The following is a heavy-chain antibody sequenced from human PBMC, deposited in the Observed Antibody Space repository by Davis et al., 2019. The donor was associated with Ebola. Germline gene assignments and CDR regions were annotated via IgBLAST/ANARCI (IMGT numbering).Heavy chain of an antibody. V-gene: IGHV3-7*03. CDR2: IKQDGSEK. Sequence: GESLKISCAASGFTFSSYWMSWVRQAPGKGLEWVANIKQDGSEKYYVDSVKGRFTISRDNRKNSLYLQMNSLRNEDTALYYCAKDDMVQGIRYLDYWGQGTQVTVSS. CDR3: AKDDMVQGIRYLDY. CDR1: GFTFSSYW. J-gene: IGHJ4*02. D-gene: IGHD3-10*01.